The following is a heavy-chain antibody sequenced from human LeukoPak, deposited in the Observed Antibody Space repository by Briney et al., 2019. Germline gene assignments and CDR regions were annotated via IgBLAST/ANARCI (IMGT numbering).Heavy chain of an antibody. CDR2: IHASGST. CDR1: NGSISSYY. V-gene: IGHV4-4*07. Sequence: SETLSLTCTVSNGSISSYYWSWIRQPAGKGLKWIGRIHASGSTNYNPSLKSRVTMSVDTPKNQFSLKLSSVTAADTAIYFCARGDRAVAGAWGWFDPWGQGTLVTVSS. D-gene: IGHD6-19*01. CDR3: ARGDRAVAGAWGWFDP. J-gene: IGHJ5*02.